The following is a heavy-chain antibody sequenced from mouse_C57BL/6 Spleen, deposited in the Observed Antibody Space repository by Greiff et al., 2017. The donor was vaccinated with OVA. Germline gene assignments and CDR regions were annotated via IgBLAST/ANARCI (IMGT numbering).Heavy chain of an antibody. CDR3: TRELGRHWYFDV. Sequence: VQLKESGEGLVKPGGSLKLSCAASGFTFSSYAMSWVRQTPEKRLEWVAYISSGGDYINYADTVKGRFTISRDNARNTLYLQMSSLKSEDTAMYYCTRELGRHWYFDVWGTGTTVTVSS. CDR2: ISSGGDYI. D-gene: IGHD4-1*01. CDR1: GFTFSSYA. V-gene: IGHV5-9-1*02. J-gene: IGHJ1*03.